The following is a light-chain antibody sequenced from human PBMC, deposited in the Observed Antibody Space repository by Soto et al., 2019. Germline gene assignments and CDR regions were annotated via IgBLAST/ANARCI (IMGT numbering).Light chain of an antibody. Sequence: EIVLTQSPGTLSLSPGDRATLSCRASQSVSSYLAWFQQKPGQAPRLLIYDASTRATGIPVRFSGSGSGTEFTLTISSLQSDDFGVYYCQQNKDWPGTFGQGTKVDIK. CDR3: QQNKDWPGT. J-gene: IGKJ1*01. V-gene: IGKV3-15*01. CDR2: DAS. CDR1: QSVSSY.